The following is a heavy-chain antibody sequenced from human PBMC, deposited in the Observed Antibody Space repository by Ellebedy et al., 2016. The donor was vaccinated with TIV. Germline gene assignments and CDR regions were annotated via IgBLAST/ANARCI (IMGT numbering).Heavy chain of an antibody. J-gene: IGHJ4*02. CDR3: ARVRFGDTAVDY. Sequence: AGSLRLSCAASGFTFRSYDMHWVRQATGQGLEWVSAIGTAGDTYYPGSVKGRFTISRENAKNSLYLQMNSLRAEDTAVYYCARVRFGDTAVDYWGQGTLVTVSS. CDR2: IGTAGDT. V-gene: IGHV3-13*01. D-gene: IGHD5-18*01. CDR1: GFTFRSYD.